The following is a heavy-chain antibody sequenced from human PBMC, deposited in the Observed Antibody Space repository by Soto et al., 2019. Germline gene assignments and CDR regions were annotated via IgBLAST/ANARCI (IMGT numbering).Heavy chain of an antibody. CDR1: GYTFTSYD. D-gene: IGHD3-22*01. V-gene: IGHV1-8*01. J-gene: IGHJ6*03. CDR3: ARVHFITVAVTSFYCHYMDV. Sequence: QVQVVQSGAEVQKPGASVKVSCKASGYTFTSYDVTWVRQAPGQGLEWIGWMNPNSGNTGYAQKLQGRVTKTRDTSISTAYMKLSSLTTDDTDVYYCARVHFITVAVTSFYCHYMDVWGKGTPVTVSS. CDR2: MNPNSGNT.